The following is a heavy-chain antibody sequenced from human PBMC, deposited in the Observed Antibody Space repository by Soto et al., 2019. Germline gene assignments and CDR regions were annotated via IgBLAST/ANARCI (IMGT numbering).Heavy chain of an antibody. CDR3: TTDLSGSYSFDYYYYGMDV. V-gene: IGHV3-15*07. J-gene: IGHJ6*02. D-gene: IGHD1-26*01. CDR2: IKSKTDGGTT. CDR1: GFTFSNAW. Sequence: GGSLRLSCAASGFTFSNAWMNWVRQAPGKGLEWVGRIKSKTDGGTTDYAAPVKGRFTISRDDSKNTLYLQMNSLKTEDTAVYYCTTDLSGSYSFDYYYYGMDVWGQGTTVTVSS.